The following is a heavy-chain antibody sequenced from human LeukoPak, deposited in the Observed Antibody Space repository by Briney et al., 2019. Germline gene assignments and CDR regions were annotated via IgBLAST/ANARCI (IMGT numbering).Heavy chain of an antibody. Sequence: GASVKVSCKASGYTFTSYDINWVRQATGQGLEWLGWMNPNSGNTGYAQKFQGRVTITRHTSINTAYMELSRLRSDDTAVYYCARDHYYDSSGSGYFQHWGQGTLVTVSS. D-gene: IGHD3-22*01. CDR1: GYTFTSYD. CDR3: ARDHYYDSSGSGYFQH. J-gene: IGHJ1*01. CDR2: MNPNSGNT. V-gene: IGHV1-8*01.